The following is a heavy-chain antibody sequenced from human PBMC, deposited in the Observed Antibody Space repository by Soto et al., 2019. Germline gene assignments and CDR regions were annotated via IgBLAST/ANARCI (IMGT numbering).Heavy chain of an antibody. J-gene: IGHJ4*02. Sequence: GGSLRLSCAASGFPFGSYWMHWVRQAPGKGLVWVSRINSDGSSTSSADSVKGRFTISRDNAKNTLYLQMNSLRAEDTAVYYCVRASVTMRLDYWGQGALVTVSS. V-gene: IGHV3-74*01. CDR3: VRASVTMRLDY. CDR2: INSDGSST. D-gene: IGHD4-17*01. CDR1: GFPFGSYW.